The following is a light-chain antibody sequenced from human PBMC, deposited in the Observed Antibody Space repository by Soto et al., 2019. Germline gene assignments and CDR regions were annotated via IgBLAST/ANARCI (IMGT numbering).Light chain of an antibody. CDR3: AAWDDSLTAVV. V-gene: IGLV1-44*01. J-gene: IGLJ2*01. Sequence: QAVVTQPPSASGTPGQRVTISCSGSSSNIGSNAVIWYQQLPGAAPKLLVYNVNQRPSGVPARFSGSKSGASASLAISGLQSDDEADYYCAAWDDSLTAVVFGGGTKVTVL. CDR1: SSNIGSNA. CDR2: NVN.